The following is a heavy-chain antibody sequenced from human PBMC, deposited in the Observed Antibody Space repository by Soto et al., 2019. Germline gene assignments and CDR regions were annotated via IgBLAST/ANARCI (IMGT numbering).Heavy chain of an antibody. CDR2: IYSGGST. J-gene: IGHJ4*02. V-gene: IGHV3-66*01. CDR1: GFTVSSNY. Sequence: GGSLRLSCAASGFTVSSNYMSWVRQAPGKGLEWVSVIYSGGSTYYADSVKGRFTISRDNSKNTLYLQMNSLRAEDTAVYYCARSGYYDFWSGPYYFDYWGQGTLVTVSS. CDR3: ARSGYYDFWSGPYYFDY. D-gene: IGHD3-3*01.